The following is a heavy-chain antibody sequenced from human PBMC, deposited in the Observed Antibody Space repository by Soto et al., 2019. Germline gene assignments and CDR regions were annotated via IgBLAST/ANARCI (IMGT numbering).Heavy chain of an antibody. J-gene: IGHJ3*02. CDR3: ARDKVVVAATRAFDI. CDR2: IYSGGST. V-gene: IGHV3-66*01. D-gene: IGHD2-15*01. CDR1: GFTVSSNY. Sequence: EVQLVESGGGLVQPGGSLRLSCAASGFTVSSNYMSWVRQAPGKGLEWVSVIYSGGSTYYADSVKGSFTISRDNSKNTLYLQMNSLRAEDTAVYYCARDKVVVAATRAFDIWGQGTMVTVSS.